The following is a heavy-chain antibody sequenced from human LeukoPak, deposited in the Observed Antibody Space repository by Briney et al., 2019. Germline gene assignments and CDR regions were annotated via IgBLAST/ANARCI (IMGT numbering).Heavy chain of an antibody. V-gene: IGHV1-2*02. Sequence: GASVKVSCTASGYTFTVYYMHWVRQAPGPGLEWMGWVNPNRGGTNYAQNFQDRVTMTSDTTISTAYIERSGPSSGATAVCYFATAGHYCYDRGMVDYWGQGTLVTVSS. D-gene: IGHD3-22*01. CDR3: ATAGHYCYDRGMVDY. J-gene: IGHJ4*02. CDR2: VNPNRGGT. CDR1: GYTFTVYY.